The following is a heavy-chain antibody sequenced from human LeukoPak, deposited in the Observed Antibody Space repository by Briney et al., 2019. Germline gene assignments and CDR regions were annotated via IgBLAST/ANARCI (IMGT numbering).Heavy chain of an antibody. Sequence: PGGSLRLSCPASRFTLSNYAMSWVRQAPGKGLEWVSSISSSSSYIYYADSVKGRFTISRDNAKNSLYLQMNSLRAEDTAVYYCARGGDTAMPNPSDYWGQGTLVTVSS. D-gene: IGHD5-18*01. CDR2: ISSSSSYI. CDR1: RFTLSNYA. V-gene: IGHV3-21*01. CDR3: ARGGDTAMPNPSDY. J-gene: IGHJ4*02.